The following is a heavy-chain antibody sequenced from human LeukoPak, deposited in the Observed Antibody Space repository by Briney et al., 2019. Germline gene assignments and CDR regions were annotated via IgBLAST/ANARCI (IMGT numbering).Heavy chain of an antibody. V-gene: IGHV4-4*07. CDR2: IYTSGST. Sequence: SETLSLTCSVSGGSISSYYWSWIRQPAGKGLEWIGRIYTSGSTNYNPSLKSRVTMSVDTSKNQISLKLSSVTAADTAVYYCARGKGGLPTSYYYYGMDVWGQGTTVTVSS. CDR3: ARGKGGLPTSYYYYGMDV. J-gene: IGHJ6*02. D-gene: IGHD4-11*01. CDR1: GGSISSYY.